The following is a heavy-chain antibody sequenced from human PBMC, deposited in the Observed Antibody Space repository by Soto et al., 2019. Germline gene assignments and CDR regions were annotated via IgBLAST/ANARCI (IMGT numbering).Heavy chain of an antibody. CDR3: EHSLSDGCSAY. V-gene: IGHV2-5*02. D-gene: IGHD2-21*01. CDR1: GFSLSTSGVG. Sequence: QITLKESGPTLVKPTQTLTLTCTFSGFSLSTSGVGVGWIRQPPGKALEWLALIYWDDDKRYSPSLKSRLTITKVTSNTQVVLTKTNMDPVDTATHDCEHSLSDGCSAYWGQGTLVTVSS. J-gene: IGHJ4*02. CDR2: IYWDDDK.